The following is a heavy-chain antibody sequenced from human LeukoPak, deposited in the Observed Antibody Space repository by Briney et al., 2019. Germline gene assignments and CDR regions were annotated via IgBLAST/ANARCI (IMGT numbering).Heavy chain of an antibody. D-gene: IGHD6-19*01. CDR3: ARYAVAGTSLDY. J-gene: IGHJ4*02. V-gene: IGHV4-59*01. CDR2: IYYSGST. Sequence: SETLSLTCTVSGGSISSYYWSWIRQPPGKGLEWIGYIYYSGSTNYNPSLKSRVPISVDASKNQFSLKLSSVTAADTAVYYCARYAVAGTSLDYWGQGTLVTVSS. CDR1: GGSISSYY.